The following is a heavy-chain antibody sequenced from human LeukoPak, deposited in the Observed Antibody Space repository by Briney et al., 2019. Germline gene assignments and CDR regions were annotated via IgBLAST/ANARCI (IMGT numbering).Heavy chain of an antibody. D-gene: IGHD6-19*01. CDR3: ATLAVAGR. V-gene: IGHV1-3*01. CDR1: GYTFTRYA. Sequence: AASVTVSCKASGYTFTRYAMHWVRQAPGQRLEWMGWINAGNGNTKYSQKFQGRVTITRDTSASTAYMELSSLRSEDTAVYHCATLAVAGRWGQGTLVTVSS. J-gene: IGHJ4*02. CDR2: INAGNGNT.